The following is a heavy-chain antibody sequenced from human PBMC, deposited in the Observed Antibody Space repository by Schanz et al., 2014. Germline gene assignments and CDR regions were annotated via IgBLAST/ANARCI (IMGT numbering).Heavy chain of an antibody. J-gene: IGHJ4*02. Sequence: EGQLAESGGGLVQPGGSLRLSCAVSGFTVSSNHMSWVRQAPGKGLEWLSYIDGKSTTVYYADSVKGRFTVSRDSGQNSLYLQMNSLRAGDAAVYYCGRGTDWNRHYWGQGTLVTVSS. V-gene: IGHV3-48*01. CDR2: IDGKSTTV. CDR1: GFTVSSNH. CDR3: GRGTDWNRHY. D-gene: IGHD1-1*01.